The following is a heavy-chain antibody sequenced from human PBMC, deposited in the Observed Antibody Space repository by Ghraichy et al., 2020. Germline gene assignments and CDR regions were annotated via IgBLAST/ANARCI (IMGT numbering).Heavy chain of an antibody. CDR3: ARESPNCSGGSCYPGWFDP. J-gene: IGHJ5*02. Sequence: SETLSLTCTVSGGSISSYYWSWIRQPPGKGLEWIGYIYYSGSTNYNPSLKSRVTISVDTSKNQFSLKLSSVTAADTAVYYCARESPNCSGGSCYPGWFDPWGQGTLVTVSS. V-gene: IGHV4-59*01. CDR2: IYYSGST. CDR1: GGSISSYY. D-gene: IGHD2-15*01.